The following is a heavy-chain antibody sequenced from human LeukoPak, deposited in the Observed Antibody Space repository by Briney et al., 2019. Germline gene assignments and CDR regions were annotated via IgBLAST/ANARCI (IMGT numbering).Heavy chain of an antibody. CDR3: AKDLYTYGTTPLDY. CDR2: ISSSGGST. CDR1: GFTFSSYA. Sequence: GGSLRLSCAASGFTFSSYAVSWVRQAAGKGLEWVSSISSSGGSTYYADSVKGRFTISRDYSKNTLYLQMNSLRAEDTAVYYCAKDLYTYGTTPLDYWGQGTLVTVSS. D-gene: IGHD5-18*01. J-gene: IGHJ4*02. V-gene: IGHV3-23*01.